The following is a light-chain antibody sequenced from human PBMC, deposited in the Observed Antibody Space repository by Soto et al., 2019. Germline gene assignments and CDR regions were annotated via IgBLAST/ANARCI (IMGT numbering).Light chain of an antibody. CDR2: GAS. J-gene: IGKJ1*01. Sequence: DIARTQAPAALSVTPWVTAGDCASLSFRASQSASTNLAWYQQRPGQAPRLLIYGASTRATGIPARFSGSGSGTEFTLTISSLQSEDSAVYYCQQYNNWSSFGQGTQLDI. V-gene: IGKV3-15*01. CDR3: QQYNNWSS. CDR1: QSASTN.